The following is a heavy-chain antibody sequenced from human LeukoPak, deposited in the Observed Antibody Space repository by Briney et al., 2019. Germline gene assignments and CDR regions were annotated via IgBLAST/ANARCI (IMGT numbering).Heavy chain of an antibody. Sequence: SETLSLTCTVSGGSLSSGGYYWSWIRQPPGKGLEWIGYIYHSGSTYYNPSLKSRVTISVDRSKNQFSLKLSSVTAADTAVYYCARDPEYSSSSQAFDIWGQGTMVTVSS. D-gene: IGHD6-6*01. V-gene: IGHV4-30-2*01. CDR2: IYHSGST. J-gene: IGHJ3*02. CDR3: ARDPEYSSSSQAFDI. CDR1: GGSLSSGGYY.